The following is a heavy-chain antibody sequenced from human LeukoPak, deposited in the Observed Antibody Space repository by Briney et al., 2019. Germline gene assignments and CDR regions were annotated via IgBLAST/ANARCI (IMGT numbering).Heavy chain of an antibody. CDR1: GFTFSSYS. CDR2: ISSSSSYI. CDR3: ARLLDWRFDY. D-gene: IGHD3-9*01. V-gene: IGHV3-21*01. Sequence: PGGSLRLPCAASGFTFSSYSMNWVRQAPGKGLEWVSSISSSSSYIYYADSVKGRFTISRDNAKNSLYLQMNSLRAEDTAVYYCARLLDWRFDYWGQGTLVTVSS. J-gene: IGHJ4*02.